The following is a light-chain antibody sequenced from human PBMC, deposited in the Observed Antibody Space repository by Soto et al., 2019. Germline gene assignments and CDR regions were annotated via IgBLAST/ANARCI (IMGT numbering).Light chain of an antibody. J-gene: IGLJ2*01. V-gene: IGLV1-40*01. CDR1: SSNIGAGYG. CDR2: GNN. CDR3: QCYDSRLSGVV. Sequence: QSVLTQPPSVSGAPGQRVTISCTGSSSNIGAGYGVHWYQQLPGIAPKLLIYGNNNRPSGVPDRFSGSMSGTSASLAITGLQTEDEADYYCQCYDSRLSGVVFGGGTKLTVL.